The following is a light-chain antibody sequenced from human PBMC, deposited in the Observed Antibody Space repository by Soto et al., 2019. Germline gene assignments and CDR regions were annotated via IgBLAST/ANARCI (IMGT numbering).Light chain of an antibody. J-gene: IGLJ1*01. Sequence: VLTQPPSASGTPGQRVTISCSGSSSNIGSNYVYWYQQLPGTAPKLLIYRNNQRPSGVPDRFSGSKSGTSASLAISGLRSEDEADYYCAAWDDSLSALNYVFGTGTKVTVL. V-gene: IGLV1-47*01. CDR3: AAWDDSLSALNYV. CDR1: SSNIGSNY. CDR2: RNN.